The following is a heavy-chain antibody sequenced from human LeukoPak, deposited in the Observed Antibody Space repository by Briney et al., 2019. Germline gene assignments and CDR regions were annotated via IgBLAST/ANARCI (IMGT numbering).Heavy chain of an antibody. D-gene: IGHD5-18*01. CDR3: ARDNACSGGPCSYGEQYFQH. J-gene: IGHJ1*01. CDR2: IIPIFGTA. Sequence: SVKVSCTASGGTFSSYAISWVRQAPGQGLEWMGGIIPIFGTANYAQKFQGRVTIATDESTSIAYMELSSLRSEDTAVYYCARDNACSGGPCSYGEQYFQHWGQGTLVTVSS. V-gene: IGHV1-69*05. CDR1: GGTFSSYA.